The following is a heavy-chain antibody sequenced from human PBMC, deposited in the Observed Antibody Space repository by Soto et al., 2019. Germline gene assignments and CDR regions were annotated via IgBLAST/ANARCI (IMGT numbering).Heavy chain of an antibody. V-gene: IGHV4-31*03. Sequence: SETLCLSCTVSGGSLSSGGYYWNWIRQPPGKGLEWIGYIYYSGDIYYSPSLKSRVTISLDTSKNQFSLRLNSLTAADTAVYYCAVVVAATYYYGMDVWGQGTTVT. CDR3: AVVVAATYYYGMDV. D-gene: IGHD2-15*01. CDR2: IYYSGDI. J-gene: IGHJ6*02. CDR1: GGSLSSGGYY.